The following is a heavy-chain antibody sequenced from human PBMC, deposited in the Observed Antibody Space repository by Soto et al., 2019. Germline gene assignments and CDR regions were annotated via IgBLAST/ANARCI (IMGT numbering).Heavy chain of an antibody. CDR1: GGSISSYY. CDR3: ARTTSGYDSRAMDV. Sequence: PSETLSLTCTVSGGSISSYYWSWIRQPPGKGLEWIGYIYYSGSTNYNPSLKSRVTISVDTSKNQFSLKLSSVTAADTAVYYCARTTSGYDSRAMDVWGPGTTVTVSS. V-gene: IGHV4-59*01. J-gene: IGHJ6*02. D-gene: IGHD5-12*01. CDR2: IYYSGST.